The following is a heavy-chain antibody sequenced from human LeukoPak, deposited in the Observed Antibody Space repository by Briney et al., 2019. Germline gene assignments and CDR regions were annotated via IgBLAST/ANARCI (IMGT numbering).Heavy chain of an antibody. D-gene: IGHD3-10*01. J-gene: IGHJ4*02. CDR1: GGSISSYY. CDR3: ARDQLDYYGSGSYLGI. CDR2: IYYSGST. Sequence: PSETLSLTCTVSGGSISSYYWSWIRLPPGKGLEWIGYIYYSGSTNYNPSLKSRVTISVDTSKNQFSLKLSSVTAADTAVYYCARDQLDYYGSGSYLGIWGQGTLVTVSS. V-gene: IGHV4-59*01.